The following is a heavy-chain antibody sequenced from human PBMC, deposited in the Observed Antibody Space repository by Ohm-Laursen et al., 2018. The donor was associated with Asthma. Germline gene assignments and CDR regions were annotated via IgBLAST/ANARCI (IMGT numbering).Heavy chain of an antibody. CDR1: GGTFTNYA. CDR2: AIPILGTT. Sequence: RISCKASGGTFTNYAISWVRQAPGQGLEWMGGAIPILGTTNYAQNFQGRITITADESTSTAYMDLSSLRSEDTAVYYCARGGYSGYDLYYAMDVWGQGTTVTVSS. D-gene: IGHD5-12*01. CDR3: ARGGYSGYDLYYAMDV. V-gene: IGHV1-69*01. J-gene: IGHJ6*02.